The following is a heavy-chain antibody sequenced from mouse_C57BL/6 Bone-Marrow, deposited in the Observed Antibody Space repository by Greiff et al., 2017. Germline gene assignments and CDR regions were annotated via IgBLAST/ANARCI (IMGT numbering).Heavy chain of an antibody. CDR2: IDPEDGEP. Sequence: EVQLQQSGAELVKPGASVKLSCTASGFNIKDYYMHWVKQRTEQGLEWIGRIDPEDGEPKYAPKFQGKATITADTSSNTAYLQLSSLTSEDTAVYYCASTTVVADWYFDVWGTGTTVTVSS. CDR3: ASTTVVADWYFDV. J-gene: IGHJ1*03. CDR1: GFNIKDYY. D-gene: IGHD1-1*01. V-gene: IGHV14-2*01.